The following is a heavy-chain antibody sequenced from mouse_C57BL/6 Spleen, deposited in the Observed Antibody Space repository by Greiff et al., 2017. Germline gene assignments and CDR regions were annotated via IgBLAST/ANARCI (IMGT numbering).Heavy chain of an antibody. D-gene: IGHD2-5*01. CDR2: ISYDGSN. J-gene: IGHJ4*01. Sequence: EVKLVESGPGLVKPSQSLSLTCSVTGYSITSGYYWNWIRQFPGNKLEWMGYISYDGSNNYNPSLKNRISITRDTSKNQFFLKLNSVTTEDTATYYCARAYSKYYYAMDYWGQGTSVTVSS. CDR1: GYSITSGYY. CDR3: ARAYSKYYYAMDY. V-gene: IGHV3-6*01.